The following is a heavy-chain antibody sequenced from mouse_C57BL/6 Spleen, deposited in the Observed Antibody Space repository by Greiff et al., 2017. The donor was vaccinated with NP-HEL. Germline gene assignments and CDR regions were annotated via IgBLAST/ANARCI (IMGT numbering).Heavy chain of an antibody. CDR3: AKGYYEVYYAMDY. J-gene: IGHJ4*01. Sequence: EVQVVESGGGLVKPGGSLKLSCAASGFTFSDYGMHWVRQAPEKGLEWVAYISSGSSTIYYADPVKGRFTISRDNAKNTLFLQMTSLRSEDTAMYYCAKGYYEVYYAMDYRGQGTSVTVSS. CDR1: GFTFSDYG. V-gene: IGHV5-17*01. D-gene: IGHD1-1*01. CDR2: ISSGSSTI.